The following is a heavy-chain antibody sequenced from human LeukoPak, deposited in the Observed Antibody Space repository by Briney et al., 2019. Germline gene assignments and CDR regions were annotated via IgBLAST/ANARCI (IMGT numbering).Heavy chain of an antibody. CDR3: ARELFHSSSSTLWY. J-gene: IGHJ4*02. CDR2: INPNSGGT. Sequence: ASVKVSCKASGYTFTGYYMHWVRQAPGQGLEWMGWINPNSGGTNYAQKFQGRVTMTRDTSISTAYMELSRLRSDDTAVYYCARELFHSSSSTLWYWGQGTLVTASS. V-gene: IGHV1-2*02. CDR1: GYTFTGYY. D-gene: IGHD6-6*01.